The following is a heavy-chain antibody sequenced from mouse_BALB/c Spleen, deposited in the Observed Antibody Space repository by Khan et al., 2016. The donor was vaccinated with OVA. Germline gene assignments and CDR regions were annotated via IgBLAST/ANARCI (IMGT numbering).Heavy chain of an antibody. J-gene: IGHJ2*01. D-gene: IGHD1-1*01. CDR3: ARRGLRWDFDY. V-gene: IGHV1-7*01. CDR2: INPSTGYT. CDR1: GYTFINYW. Sequence: VQLVESGAELAKPGASVKMSCKASGYTFINYWILWVKQRPGQGLEWIGYINPSTGYTEYNQNFKDKATLTADKSSSTAYMQLSSLTSGDSAVYYCARRGLRWDFDYWGQGTTLTVFS.